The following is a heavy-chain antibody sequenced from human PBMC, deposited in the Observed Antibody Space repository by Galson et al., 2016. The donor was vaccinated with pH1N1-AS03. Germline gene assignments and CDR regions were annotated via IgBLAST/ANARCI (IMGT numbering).Heavy chain of an antibody. V-gene: IGHV3-7*03. CDR3: ARKQWLLPQYYFNC. CDR1: GFTFSTYW. CDR2: ISHDGGEK. Sequence: SLRLSCAASGFTFSTYWMMWVRQAPGQGLEWVANISHDGGEKYYVHSVQGRITISRDNATNSLFLQMDSLRAEDTAVYFCARKQWLLPQYYFNCWGQGTLVTVSS. D-gene: IGHD6-19*01. J-gene: IGHJ4*02.